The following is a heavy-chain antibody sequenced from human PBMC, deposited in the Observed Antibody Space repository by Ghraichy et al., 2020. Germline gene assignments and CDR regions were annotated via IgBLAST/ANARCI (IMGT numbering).Heavy chain of an antibody. CDR3: ANVRFWSGYYLDY. CDR1: GFTFSSYA. CDR2: ISGSGGST. J-gene: IGHJ4*02. D-gene: IGHD3-3*01. V-gene: IGHV3-23*01. Sequence: GGSLRLSCAASGFTFSSYAMSWVRQAPGKGLEWVSAISGSGGSTYYADSVKGRFTISRDNSKNTLYLQMNSLRAEDTAVYYCANVRFWSGYYLDYWGQGTLVTVSS.